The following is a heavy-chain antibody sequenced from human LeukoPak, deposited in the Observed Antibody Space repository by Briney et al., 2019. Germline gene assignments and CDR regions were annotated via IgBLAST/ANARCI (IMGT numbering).Heavy chain of an antibody. CDR2: ISTSGVST. CDR1: GFTFSSHA. D-gene: IGHD1-26*01. V-gene: IGHV3-23*01. Sequence: GGSLRLSCAASGFTFSSHAMSWVRQAPGTGLEWVSSISTSGVSTNYADSVKGRFTISRDNSKSMVYLQMNSLRAEDTAVYYCAKNTSGTYLDYWGQGILVTVSS. CDR3: AKNTSGTYLDY. J-gene: IGHJ4*02.